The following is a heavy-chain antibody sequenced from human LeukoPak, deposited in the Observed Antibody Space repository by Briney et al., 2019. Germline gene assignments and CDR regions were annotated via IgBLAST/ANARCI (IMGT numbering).Heavy chain of an antibody. CDR3: ATHSMVRGPQGVPYNWFDP. CDR2: FDPEDGET. Sequence: ASVKVSCKVSGYTLTELSMHWVRQAPGKGLEWMGGFDPEDGETIYAQKFQGRVTMTEDTSTDTAYMELSSLRSEDTAVYYCATHSMVRGPQGVPYNWFDPWGQGTLVTVSS. D-gene: IGHD3-10*01. CDR1: GYTLTELS. J-gene: IGHJ5*02. V-gene: IGHV1-24*01.